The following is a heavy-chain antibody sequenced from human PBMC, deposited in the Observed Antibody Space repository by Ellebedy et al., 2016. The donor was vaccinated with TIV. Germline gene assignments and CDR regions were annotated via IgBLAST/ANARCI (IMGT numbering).Heavy chain of an antibody. CDR2: IYSGGST. Sequence: GGSLRLXXAASGFTVSSNYMSWVRQAPGKGLEWVSVIYSGGSTYYADSVKGRFTISRDNSKNTLYLQMNSLRAEDTAVYYCARGISYFDYWGQGTLVTVSS. V-gene: IGHV3-53*01. CDR3: ARGISYFDY. CDR1: GFTVSSNY. J-gene: IGHJ4*02.